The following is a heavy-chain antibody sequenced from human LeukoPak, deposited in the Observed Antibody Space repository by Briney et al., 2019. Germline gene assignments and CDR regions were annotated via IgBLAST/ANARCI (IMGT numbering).Heavy chain of an antibody. V-gene: IGHV3-74*01. J-gene: IGHJ4*02. D-gene: IGHD1-26*01. CDR1: GSTFSSYW. CDR2: INSDGSST. Sequence: GGSLRLSCAASGSTFSSYWMHWVRQPPGKGLVWVSRINSDGSSTSYADSVKGRFTISRDNAKNTMYLQMSSLGAEDTAVYYCARGYSGTYRFGYWGQGTLVTVSS. CDR3: ARGYSGTYRFGY.